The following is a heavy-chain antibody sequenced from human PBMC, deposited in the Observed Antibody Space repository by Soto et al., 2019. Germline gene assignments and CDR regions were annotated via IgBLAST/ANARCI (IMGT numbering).Heavy chain of an antibody. CDR3: SREVARGMDV. Sequence: QVQLVQSGAEVKKPGASVKVSCKASGYTFTSYDINWVRQATGQGLEWMGWMNPHSGNTAYAQKFPARVTMTRNTSLSTADMGLSRLRSEDTAVYYCSREVARGMDVWGQGTTVTVSS. D-gene: IGHD2-21*01. V-gene: IGHV1-8*01. CDR2: MNPHSGNT. J-gene: IGHJ6*02. CDR1: GYTFTSYD.